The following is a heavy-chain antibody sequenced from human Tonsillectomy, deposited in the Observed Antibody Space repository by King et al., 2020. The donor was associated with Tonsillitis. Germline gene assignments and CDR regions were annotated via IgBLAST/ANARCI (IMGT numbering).Heavy chain of an antibody. CDR2: IIPIFGTS. CDR1: GGTFRRYA. Sequence: VQLVESGAEVKKPGSSVKVSCKASGGTFRRYAISWVRQAPGQGLEWMGGIIPIFGTSNYAQKFQGRVTITADESTSTAYMEVSSLRSEDTAVYYCAYTSFQPRDAFDIWGQGTMVTVSS. D-gene: IGHD3-3*02. J-gene: IGHJ3*02. V-gene: IGHV1-69*01. CDR3: AYTSFQPRDAFDI.